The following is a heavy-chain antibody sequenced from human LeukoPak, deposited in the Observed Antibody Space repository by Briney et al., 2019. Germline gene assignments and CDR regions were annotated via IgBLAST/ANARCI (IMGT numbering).Heavy chain of an antibody. Sequence: GGSLRLSCAASGFTFSSYGMSWVRQAPGKGLDWVSAISGSGGSTYYADSVKGRFTISRDNARNTLYVQMNSLRAEDTAVYYCAVRIAVPGGFDNWGQGTLVTVSS. D-gene: IGHD6-19*01. CDR3: AVRIAVPGGFDN. J-gene: IGHJ4*02. CDR1: GFTFSSYG. CDR2: ISGSGGST. V-gene: IGHV3-23*01.